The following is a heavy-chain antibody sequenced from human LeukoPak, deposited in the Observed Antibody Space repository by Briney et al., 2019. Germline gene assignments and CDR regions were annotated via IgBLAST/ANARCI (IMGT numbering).Heavy chain of an antibody. CDR1: GYTFTSYG. D-gene: IGHD5-12*01. CDR2: ISGYNGNT. V-gene: IGHV1-18*01. CDR3: ARLLYSGYDHRLAY. Sequence: GASVKVSCKASGYTFTSYGISWVRQAPGQGLEWMGWISGYNGNTNYAQKLQGRVTMTTDTSTSTAYMELRSLRSDDTAVYYCARLLYSGYDHRLAYWGQGTLVTVSS. J-gene: IGHJ4*02.